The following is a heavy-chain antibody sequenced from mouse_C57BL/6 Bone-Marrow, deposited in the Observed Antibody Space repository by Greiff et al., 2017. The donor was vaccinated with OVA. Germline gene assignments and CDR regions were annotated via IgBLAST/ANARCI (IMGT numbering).Heavy chain of an antibody. V-gene: IGHV1-54*01. D-gene: IGHD1-1*01. CDR1: GYTFTSYW. CDR2: INPGSGGT. J-gene: IGHJ1*03. CDR3: ASLYYYGSSYDFDV. Sequence: QVQLQQPGAELVKPGASVKLSCKASGYTFTSYWMQWVKQRPGQGLEWIGVINPGSGGTNYNEKFKGKATLTADKSSSTAYMQLSSLTSEDSAVYFCASLYYYGSSYDFDVWGTGTTVTVSS.